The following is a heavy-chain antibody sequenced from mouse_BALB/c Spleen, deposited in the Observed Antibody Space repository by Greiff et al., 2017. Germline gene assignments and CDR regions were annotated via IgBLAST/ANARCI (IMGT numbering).Heavy chain of an antibody. J-gene: IGHJ3*01. CDR3: ARGDSSGYVFAY. Sequence: VQLQQSGAELAKPGASVKMSCKASGYTFTSYWMHWVKQRPGQGLEWIGYINPSTGYTEYNQKFKDKATLTADKSSSTAYMQLSSLTSEDSAVYFCARGDSSGYVFAYWGQGTLVTVSA. V-gene: IGHV1-7*01. CDR1: GYTFTSYW. D-gene: IGHD3-2*01. CDR2: INPSTGYT.